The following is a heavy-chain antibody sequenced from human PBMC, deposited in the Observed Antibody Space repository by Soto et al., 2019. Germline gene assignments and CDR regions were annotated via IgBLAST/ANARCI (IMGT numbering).Heavy chain of an antibody. CDR2: IYHSGST. J-gene: IGHJ6*02. CDR3: AGWIQLQQYYYYGTDV. Sequence: QVQLQESGPGLVKPSGTLSLTCAVSGGSISSSNWWSWVRQPPGKGLEWIGEIYHSGSTNYNPSLQSRGTITVDKSQNQFPLKPISVTPADTAVYYCAGWIQLQQYYYYGTDVWGQGTTVTVS. V-gene: IGHV4-4*02. D-gene: IGHD5-18*01. CDR1: GGSISSSNW.